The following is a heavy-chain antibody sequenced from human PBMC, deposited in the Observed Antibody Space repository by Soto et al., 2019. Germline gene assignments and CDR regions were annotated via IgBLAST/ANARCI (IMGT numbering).Heavy chain of an antibody. CDR1: GDSISNSRW. Sequence: QVQLQESGPGLVKPSGTLSLTCAVSGDSISNSRWWTWVRQPPGKGLEWIGDIFHSGDTNYNPSLKSRGFISVDKSQNQFSLKVSAVTAADTAVYYCAYSTGWYRHDVWGQGTLVTVSS. V-gene: IGHV4-4*02. CDR3: AYSTGWYRHDV. CDR2: IFHSGDT. D-gene: IGHD6-19*01. J-gene: IGHJ3*01.